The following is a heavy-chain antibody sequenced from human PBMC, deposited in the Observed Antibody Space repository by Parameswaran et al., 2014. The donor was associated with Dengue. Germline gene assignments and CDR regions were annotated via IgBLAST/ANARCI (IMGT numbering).Heavy chain of an antibody. V-gene: IGHV3-7*01. Sequence: RWIRQPPGKGLEWVATIKQDGDDKYYGDSVKGRFSISRDNAKNSLYLQMNSLRAEDTAVYYCARDADASGFYRVGALSHWGQGTLVTVSS. CDR3: ARDADASGFYRVGALSH. CDR2: IKQDGDDK. J-gene: IGHJ4*02. D-gene: IGHD3-22*01.